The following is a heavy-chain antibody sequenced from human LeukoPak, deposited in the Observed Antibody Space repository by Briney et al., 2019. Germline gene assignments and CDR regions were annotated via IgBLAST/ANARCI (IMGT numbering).Heavy chain of an antibody. CDR1: GGSISSYY. CDR2: IYTSGST. D-gene: IGHD3-22*01. J-gene: IGHJ4*02. Sequence: SETLSLTCTVSGGSISSYYWSWIRQPAGKGLEWIGRIYTSGSTNYNPSLKSRVTMSVDTSKNQFSLRLSSVTAADTAVYYCAREPDYYDSSGYYYFDYWGQGTLVTVSS. CDR3: AREPDYYDSSGYYYFDY. V-gene: IGHV4-4*07.